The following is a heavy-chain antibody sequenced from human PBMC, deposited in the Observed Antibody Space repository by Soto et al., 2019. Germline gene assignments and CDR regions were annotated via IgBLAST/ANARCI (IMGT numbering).Heavy chain of an antibody. J-gene: IGHJ6*02. CDR3: ARGSRVKIPAATGRDYYYHGLDV. V-gene: IGHV4-34*01. D-gene: IGHD1-26*01. Sequence: QVQLQQWGAGLLKPSETLSLTCAVYGGSFRGYYWSWIRQPPGKGLEWIGEINHRGSANYNPSVKSRVTLSVDTSKHQFSLKLNSVPAADTAMYYCARGSRVKIPAATGRDYYYHGLDVWAQGTAVTVSS. CDR2: INHRGSA. CDR1: GGSFRGYY.